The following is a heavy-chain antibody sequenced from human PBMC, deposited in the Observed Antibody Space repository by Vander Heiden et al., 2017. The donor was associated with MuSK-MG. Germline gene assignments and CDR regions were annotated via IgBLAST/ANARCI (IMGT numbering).Heavy chain of an antibody. J-gene: IGHJ3*02. CDR1: GGSISSGGYY. CDR3: ARDQGFRIAVAGTADDAFDI. V-gene: IGHV4-31*03. CDR2: IYYSGST. Sequence: QVQLQESGPGLVKPSQTLSLTCTVSGGSISSGGYYWSWIRQHPGKGLEWIGYIYYSGSTYYNPSLKSRVTISVDTSRNQFSLKLSSVTAADTAVYYCARDQGFRIAVAGTADDAFDIWGQGTMVTVSS. D-gene: IGHD6-19*01.